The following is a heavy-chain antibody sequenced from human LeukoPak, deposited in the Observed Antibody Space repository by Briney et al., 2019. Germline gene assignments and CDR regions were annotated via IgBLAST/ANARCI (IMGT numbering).Heavy chain of an antibody. J-gene: IGHJ5*02. V-gene: IGHV1-69*06. CDR2: IIPIFGTA. Sequence: ASVKVSCKASGGTFSSYAISWVRQAPGQGLEWMGGIIPIFGTANYAQKFQGRVTITADKSTSTAYMELSSLRSDDTAVYYCARGYCTNGVCYLGYNWFDPWGQGTLVTVSS. CDR1: GGTFSSYA. D-gene: IGHD2-8*01. CDR3: ARGYCTNGVCYLGYNWFDP.